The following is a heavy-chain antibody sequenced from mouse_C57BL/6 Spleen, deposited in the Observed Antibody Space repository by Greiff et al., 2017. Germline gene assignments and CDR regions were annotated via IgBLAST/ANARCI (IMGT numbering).Heavy chain of an antibody. CDR1: GFTFSSYA. D-gene: IGHD1-1*01. CDR2: ISDGCSYT. Sequence: EVMLVESGGGLVKPGGSLKLSCAASGFTFSSYAMSWVRQTPEKRLELVATISDGCSYTYYPDNVKGRFTISRDNAKNNLYLQMSHLKSEDTAMYYCARDTSYYGSSWYFDVWGTGTTVTVSS. J-gene: IGHJ1*03. CDR3: ARDTSYYGSSWYFDV. V-gene: IGHV5-4*01.